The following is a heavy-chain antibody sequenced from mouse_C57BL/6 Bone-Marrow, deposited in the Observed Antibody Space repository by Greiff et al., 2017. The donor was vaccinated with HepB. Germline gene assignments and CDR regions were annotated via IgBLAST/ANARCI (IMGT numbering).Heavy chain of an antibody. CDR1: GYTFTSYW. D-gene: IGHD2-5*01. CDR3: ATIVTTRAYYYAMDY. V-gene: IGHV1-55*01. J-gene: IGHJ4*01. CDR2: IYPGSGST. Sequence: QVQLQQPGAELVKPGASVKMSCKASGYTFTSYWITWVKQRPGQGLEWIGDIYPGSGSTNYNEKFKSKATLTVDTSSSTAYMQLSSLTSEDSAVYYCATIVTTRAYYYAMDYWGQGTSVTVSS.